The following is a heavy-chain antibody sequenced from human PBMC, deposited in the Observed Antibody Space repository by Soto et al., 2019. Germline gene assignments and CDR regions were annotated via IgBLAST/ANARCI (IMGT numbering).Heavy chain of an antibody. CDR2: ISYDGSNK. V-gene: IGHV3-30*18. D-gene: IGHD2-8*01. CDR1: GFTFSSYG. Sequence: GGSLRLSCAASGFTFSSYGMHWVRQAPGKGLEWVAVISYDGSNKYYADSVKGRFTISRDNSKNTLYLQMNSLRAEDTAVYYCAKDLRNIAHYCTNGVCPRFYYYYYYGMDVWGQGTTVTVSS. J-gene: IGHJ6*02. CDR3: AKDLRNIAHYCTNGVCPRFYYYYYYGMDV.